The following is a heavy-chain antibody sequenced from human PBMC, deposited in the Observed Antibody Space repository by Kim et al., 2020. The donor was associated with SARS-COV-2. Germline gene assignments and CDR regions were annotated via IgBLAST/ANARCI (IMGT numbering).Heavy chain of an antibody. CDR2: MNPNSGNT. Sequence: ASVKVSCKASGYTFTSYDINWVRQATGQGLEWMGWMNPNSGNTGYAQKFQGRVTMTRNTSISTAYMELSSLRSEDTAVYYCASSYDSSGYYYSYYYYGMDVWGQGTTVTVSS. D-gene: IGHD3-22*01. V-gene: IGHV1-8*01. CDR3: ASSYDSSGYYYSYYYYGMDV. CDR1: GYTFTSYD. J-gene: IGHJ6*02.